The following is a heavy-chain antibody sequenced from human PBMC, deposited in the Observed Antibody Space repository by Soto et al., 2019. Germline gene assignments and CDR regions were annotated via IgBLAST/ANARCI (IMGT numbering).Heavy chain of an antibody. J-gene: IGHJ5*02. Sequence: SVKVSCKASGDIFDNYAISWVRQAPGQGLEWLGGISPVIGTTHYAQRFQGRLTITADRSTMTTYMELSGLKSEDTAIYFCARDYSGYDPALNRFDPWGHGTLVTVSS. V-gene: IGHV1-69*06. D-gene: IGHD5-12*01. CDR1: GDIFDNYA. CDR3: ARDYSGYDPALNRFDP. CDR2: ISPVIGTT.